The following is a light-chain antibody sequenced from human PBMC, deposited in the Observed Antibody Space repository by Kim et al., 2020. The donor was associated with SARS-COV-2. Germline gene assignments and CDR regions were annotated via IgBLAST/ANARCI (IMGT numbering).Light chain of an antibody. CDR3: CSYASTDPSIV. CDR1: TGDVGGYND. V-gene: IGLV2-11*01. J-gene: IGLJ1*01. Sequence: QSCTISCPGTTGDVGGYNDVAWYQHHPGKAPKLMIYSVTKRPPGVPDRFSGSESGDTASLTISGLKAADEADYYCCSYASTDPSIVFGTGTKVTVL. CDR2: SVT.